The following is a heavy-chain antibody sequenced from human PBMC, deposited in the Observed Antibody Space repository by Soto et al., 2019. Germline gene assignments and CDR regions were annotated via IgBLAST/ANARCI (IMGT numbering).Heavy chain of an antibody. V-gene: IGHV4-59*01. D-gene: IGHD6-6*01. Sequence: SETLSLTSTVSGGSISSYYWSWIRQPPGKGLEWIGYIYYSGSTNYNPSLKSRVTISVDTSKNQFSLKLSSVTAADTAVYYCARVGESIAAFDYWGQGTLVTVSS. CDR3: ARVGESIAAFDY. J-gene: IGHJ4*02. CDR1: GGSISSYY. CDR2: IYYSGST.